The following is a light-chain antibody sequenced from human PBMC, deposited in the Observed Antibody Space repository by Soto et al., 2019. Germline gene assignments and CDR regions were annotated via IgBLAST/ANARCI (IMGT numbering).Light chain of an antibody. CDR2: GAS. Sequence: DIQMTQSPSSLSASVGDRVTITCRASQDIRNDLGWYQQKPGKAPKRLIYGASSLQSGVPSRFSSSGSGTEFTLTISSRQPEDLSTYYCLQHSIYPLTFGGGTKVEIK. CDR3: LQHSIYPLT. J-gene: IGKJ4*01. CDR1: QDIRND. V-gene: IGKV1-17*01.